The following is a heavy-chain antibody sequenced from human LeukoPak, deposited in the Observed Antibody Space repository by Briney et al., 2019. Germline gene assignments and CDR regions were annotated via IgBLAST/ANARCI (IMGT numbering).Heavy chain of an antibody. CDR1: GYTLTELS. J-gene: IGHJ6*03. D-gene: IGHD6-6*01. V-gene: IGHV1-24*01. Sequence: ASVKVSCKVSGYTLTELSVHWVRQAPGKGLEWMGGVDPDDGETIYAQKFQGRVTMTEDTSTDTAYMELSSLRAEDTAVYYCAKDNVGKGIAARPGRTPYYYMDVWGKGTTVTVSS. CDR3: AKDNVGKGIAARPGRTPYYYMDV. CDR2: VDPDDGET.